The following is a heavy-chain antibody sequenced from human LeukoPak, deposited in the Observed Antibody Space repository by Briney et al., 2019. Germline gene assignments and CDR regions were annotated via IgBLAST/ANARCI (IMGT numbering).Heavy chain of an antibody. J-gene: IGHJ4*02. V-gene: IGHV3-74*01. D-gene: IGHD1/OR15-1a*01. CDR1: GFTFSSYW. Sequence: GGSLRLSCATSGFTFSSYWMHWFRQAPGKGLVWVSRINTDGRTTGYADSVRGRFTISRDNAKNTLYLQMNGLRAEDTAVYYCAKDLTWNTADYWGQGTLVTVSS. CDR3: AKDLTWNTADY. CDR2: INTDGRTT.